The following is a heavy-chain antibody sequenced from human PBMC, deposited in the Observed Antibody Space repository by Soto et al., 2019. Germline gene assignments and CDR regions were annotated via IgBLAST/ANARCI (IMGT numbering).Heavy chain of an antibody. J-gene: IGHJ6*02. V-gene: IGHV4-34*01. CDR3: ARVQGYSNYVGRGGMMYYYYGMDV. D-gene: IGHD4-4*01. CDR2: INHSGST. Sequence: PSETLSLTCAVYGGSFSGYYWSWIRQPPGKGLEWIGEINHSGSTNYNPSLKSRVTISVDTSKNQFSLKLSSVTAADTAVYYCARVQGYSNYVGRGGMMYYYYGMDVWGQGTTVTVSS. CDR1: GGSFSGYY.